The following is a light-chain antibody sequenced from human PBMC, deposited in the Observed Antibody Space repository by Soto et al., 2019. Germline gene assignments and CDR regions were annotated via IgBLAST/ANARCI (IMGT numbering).Light chain of an antibody. CDR1: QGISNY. V-gene: IGKV1-27*01. Sequence: DIQMTQSPSSLSASVGDRVTITCRASQGISNYLAWYQQKPGKVPKLLIYAASTLQSGVPSPFSGSGSGTDFTLTISSLQPEDVATYYCQKYNEGFGQGTKVEFK. J-gene: IGKJ1*01. CDR3: QKYNEG. CDR2: AAS.